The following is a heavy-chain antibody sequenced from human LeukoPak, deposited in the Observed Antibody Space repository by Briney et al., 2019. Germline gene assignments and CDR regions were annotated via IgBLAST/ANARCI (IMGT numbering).Heavy chain of an antibody. D-gene: IGHD6-6*01. V-gene: IGHV3-7*03. CDR2: INSDGSEG. CDR3: ARSSYSSSSSV. CDR1: GFTFSGFW. J-gene: IGHJ3*01. Sequence: GGSLRLSCAVSGFTFSGFWMSWSRQAPGKGLEWVASINSDGSEGYYADVVKGRFTISRDNARNSLYLQINSLRAEDTAVYYCARSSYSSSSSVWGQGTMVTVSS.